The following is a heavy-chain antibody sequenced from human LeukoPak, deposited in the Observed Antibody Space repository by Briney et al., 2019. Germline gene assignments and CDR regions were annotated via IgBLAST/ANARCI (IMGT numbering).Heavy chain of an antibody. CDR2: MNPNSGNT. D-gene: IGHD6-13*01. V-gene: IGHV1-8*01. J-gene: IGHJ4*02. CDR3: LISASDHYYFDY. Sequence: ASVPVSCKASGYTFTSYDSNWLRQPTGQGLEWMGWMNPNSGNTGYAQKFQGRVTMTRSTSISTAYMELSSLRSDDTAVYYCLISASDHYYFDYWGQGTLVTVSS. CDR1: GYTFTSYD.